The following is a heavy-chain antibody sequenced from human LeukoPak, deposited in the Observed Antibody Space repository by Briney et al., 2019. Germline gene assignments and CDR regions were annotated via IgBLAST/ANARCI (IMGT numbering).Heavy chain of an antibody. D-gene: IGHD3-10*01. CDR2: INPNSGGT. V-gene: IGHV1-2*02. J-gene: IGHJ4*02. CDR1: GYTFTGYY. Sequence: ASVKVSCKASGYTFTGYYMHWVRQAPGQGLEWMGWINPNSGGTNYAQKFQGRVTMTRDTSISTAYMELSRLRSDDTAVYYYARDYYGSGSYSYFDYWGQGTLATVSS. CDR3: ARDYYGSGSYSYFDY.